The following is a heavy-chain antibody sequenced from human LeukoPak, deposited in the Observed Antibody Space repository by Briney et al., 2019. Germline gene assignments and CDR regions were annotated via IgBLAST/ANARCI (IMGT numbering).Heavy chain of an antibody. CDR3: AREAPILRDGYNIDYYYYYMDV. V-gene: IGHV4-59*11. Sequence: PSETLSLTCTVSGGSISSHYWSWIRQPPGKGLEWIGYIYYSGSTNYNPSLRSRVTISVDTPKNQFSLKLSSVTAADTAVYYCAREAPILRDGYNIDYYYYYMDVWGKGTTVTVSS. D-gene: IGHD5-24*01. CDR1: GGSISSHY. CDR2: IYYSGST. J-gene: IGHJ6*03.